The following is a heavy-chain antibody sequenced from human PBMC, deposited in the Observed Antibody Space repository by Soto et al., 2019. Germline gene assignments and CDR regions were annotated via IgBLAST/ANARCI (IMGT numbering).Heavy chain of an antibody. V-gene: IGHV4-34*01. CDR1: GGSFSGYY. Sequence: SETLSLTCAVYGGSFSGYYWSWIRQPPGKGLEWIGEINHSGSTNYNPSLKSRVTISVDTSKNQFSLKLSSVTAADTAVYYCARGREADDYGDFGPHTFDYWGQGTLVTVSS. CDR2: INHSGST. CDR3: ARGREADDYGDFGPHTFDY. D-gene: IGHD4-17*01. J-gene: IGHJ4*02.